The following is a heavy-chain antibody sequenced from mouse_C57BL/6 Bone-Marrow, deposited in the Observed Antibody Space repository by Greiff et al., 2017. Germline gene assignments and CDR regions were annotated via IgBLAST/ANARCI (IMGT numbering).Heavy chain of an antibody. Sequence: VQLQQSGAELARPGASVKMSCKASGYTFTSYTMHWVKQRPGQGLECIGYINPSSGYTKYNQKFKDKATLTADKSSSTAYMQLSSLTSEDSAVYYCARSAMVPFAYWGQGTLVTVSA. CDR1: GYTFTSYT. J-gene: IGHJ3*01. CDR3: ARSAMVPFAY. CDR2: INPSSGYT. V-gene: IGHV1-4*01. D-gene: IGHD2-1*01.